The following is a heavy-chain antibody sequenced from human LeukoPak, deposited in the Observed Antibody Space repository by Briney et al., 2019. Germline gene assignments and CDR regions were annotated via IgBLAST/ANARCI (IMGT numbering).Heavy chain of an antibody. CDR3: ARQPYAFDNWFDP. CDR2: IYYSGST. D-gene: IGHD2-2*01. V-gene: IGHV4-59*08. Sequence: PSETLSLTCTVSGGSISSYYWSWIRQPPGKGLEWIGYIYYSGSTNYNPSLKSRVTLSVDTSKNQFSLKLTSVTAADTAVYYCARQPYAFDNWFDPWGQGTLVTVSS. CDR1: GGSISSYY. J-gene: IGHJ5*02.